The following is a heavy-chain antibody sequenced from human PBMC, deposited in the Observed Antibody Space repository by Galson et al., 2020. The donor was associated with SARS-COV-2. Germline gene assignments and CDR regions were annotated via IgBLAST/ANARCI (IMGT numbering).Heavy chain of an antibody. V-gene: IGHV4-61*02. J-gene: IGHJ2*01. CDR3: ARDPFYYDSSGYQTWYFDL. D-gene: IGHD3-22*01. CDR1: GGSINSGFHY. Sequence: SETLSLTCTVSGGSINSGFHYWSWLRPPAGKGLEWIGRIYTSGPTPYNTSLKSRVTISIDTSKNRFSLKLSSVTAADTAVYYCARDPFYYDSSGYQTWYFDLWGRGTLVTVSS. CDR2: IYTSGPT.